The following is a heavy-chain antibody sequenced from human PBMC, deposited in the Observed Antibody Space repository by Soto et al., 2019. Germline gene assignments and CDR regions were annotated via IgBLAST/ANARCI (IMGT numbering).Heavy chain of an antibody. V-gene: IGHV1-46*01. J-gene: IGHJ4*02. D-gene: IGHD3-10*01. CDR3: ARELNRYGSGY. Sequence: GASVKVSCKASGDTFTSYSMHWVRQAPGQGLEWMGIINPSGGSTSYAQKFQGRVTMTRDTSTSTVYMELSSLRSEDTAVYYCARELNRYGSGYWGQGTLVTVSS. CDR1: GDTFTSYS. CDR2: INPSGGST.